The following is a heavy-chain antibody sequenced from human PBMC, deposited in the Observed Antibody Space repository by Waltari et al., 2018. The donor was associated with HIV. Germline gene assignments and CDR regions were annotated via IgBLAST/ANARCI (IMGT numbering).Heavy chain of an antibody. CDR2: INPNSGGT. CDR1: GYTFTGYY. Sequence: QVQLVQSGAEVKKPGASVKVSCKASGYTFTGYYMHWVRQAPGQGLEWMGRINPNSGGTNYAQKFQGRVTMTRDTSISTAYMELSRLRSDDTAVYYCARAGIAGSSTSCPSHWGQGTLVTVSS. CDR3: ARAGIAGSSTSCPSH. J-gene: IGHJ4*02. V-gene: IGHV1-2*06. D-gene: IGHD2-2*01.